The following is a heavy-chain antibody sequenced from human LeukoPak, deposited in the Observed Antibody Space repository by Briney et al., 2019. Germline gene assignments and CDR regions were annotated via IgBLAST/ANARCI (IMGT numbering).Heavy chain of an antibody. CDR2: IYWNDDK. D-gene: IGHD3-3*01. CDR1: GGSISSYYW. J-gene: IGHJ4*02. Sequence: TLSLTCTVSGGSISSYYWSWIRQPPGKALEWLALIYWNDDKRYSPSLKSRLTITKDTSKNQVVLTMTNMDPVDTATYYCAHRLFDYFDYWGQGTLVTVSS. V-gene: IGHV2-5*01. CDR3: AHRLFDYFDY.